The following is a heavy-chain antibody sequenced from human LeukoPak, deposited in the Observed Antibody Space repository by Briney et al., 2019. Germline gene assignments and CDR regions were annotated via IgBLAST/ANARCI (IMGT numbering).Heavy chain of an antibody. J-gene: IGHJ4*02. CDR1: GFTFSNAW. V-gene: IGHV3-15*01. CDR3: TTDWSAALLWFY. Sequence: PGGSLRLSCAASGFTFSNAWMSWVRQAPGKGLEWVGRIKSKTDGGTTDYAAPVNGRFTISRDDSKNTLYLQMNSLKTEDTAVYYCTTDWSAALLWFYWGQGTLVTVSS. CDR2: IKSKTDGGTT. D-gene: IGHD3-10*01.